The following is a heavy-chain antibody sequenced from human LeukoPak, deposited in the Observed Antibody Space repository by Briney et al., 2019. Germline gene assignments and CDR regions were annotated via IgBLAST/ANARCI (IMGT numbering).Heavy chain of an antibody. D-gene: IGHD3-9*01. J-gene: IGHJ3*02. Sequence: ASVKVSCKASGYTLTGYYMHWVRQAPGQGLEWMGWINPNSGGTNYAQKFQGRVTMTRDTSISTAYMELSRLRSDDTAVYYCARGPKTYYDILTGYLDAFDIWGQGTMVTVSS. V-gene: IGHV1-2*02. CDR2: INPNSGGT. CDR3: ARGPKTYYDILTGYLDAFDI. CDR1: GYTLTGYY.